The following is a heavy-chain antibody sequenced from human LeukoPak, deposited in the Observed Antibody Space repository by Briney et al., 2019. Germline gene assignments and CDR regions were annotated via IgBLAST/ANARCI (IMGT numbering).Heavy chain of an antibody. CDR3: ARGYGDDGIDYYYMDV. D-gene: IGHD4-17*01. Sequence: PGGSLRLSCAASGFTFSDYYMSWIRQAPGKGLEWVLYISSSGSTIYYADAVKGRFTISRDNAKNPLYLQMNSLRVEDTAVYYCARGYGDDGIDYYYMDVWGKGTTVTVSS. V-gene: IGHV3-11*01. CDR1: GFTFSDYY. J-gene: IGHJ6*03. CDR2: ISSSGSTI.